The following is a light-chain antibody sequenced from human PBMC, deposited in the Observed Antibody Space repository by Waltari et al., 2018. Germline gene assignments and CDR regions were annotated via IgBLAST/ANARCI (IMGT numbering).Light chain of an antibody. Sequence: QSALTQPPSASGSPGQSVTISCPGPRRDIGDSDYVSWYQQYPGKAPKLIIYEVRKRPSGVPDRFSGSKSGNTASLTVSGLQAEDEADYYCSSYGGDNNYLFGTGTAVTVL. J-gene: IGLJ1*01. V-gene: IGLV2-8*01. CDR3: SSYGGDNNYL. CDR2: EVR. CDR1: RRDIGDSDY.